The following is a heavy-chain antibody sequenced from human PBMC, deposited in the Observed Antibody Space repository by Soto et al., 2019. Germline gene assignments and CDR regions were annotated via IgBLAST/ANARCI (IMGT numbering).Heavy chain of an antibody. CDR3: ARGAGVGPNGLIAERDV. J-gene: IGHJ6*02. CDR2: LDPSSGTT. V-gene: IGHV1-46*01. D-gene: IGHD2-8*01. CDR1: GYSFTNFY. Sequence: ASVKVSCKPSGYSFTNFYVHWVPQAPGQGLEWMGILDPSSGTTSYTQKFQGRVTMTRDTSMSTVYMELSSLRSEDTAVYYCARGAGVGPNGLIAERDVWGLGTTVTVSS.